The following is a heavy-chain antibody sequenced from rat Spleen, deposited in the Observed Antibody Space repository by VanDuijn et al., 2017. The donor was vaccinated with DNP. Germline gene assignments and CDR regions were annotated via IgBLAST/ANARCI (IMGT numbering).Heavy chain of an antibody. J-gene: IGHJ2*01. Sequence: QMQLEESGPGLIQPSETLYLTCTVSGFSLTSNGVGWIRQPLGKGLVWMGSIWAGGGTNYNSAVQSRLTITRDTSKSQVFLKMNSLQPDDTGTYYCARHQAAPFDYWGQGVMVTVSS. D-gene: IGHD1-2*01. CDR2: IWAGGGT. CDR3: ARHQAAPFDY. CDR1: GFSLTSNG. V-gene: IGHV2-72*01.